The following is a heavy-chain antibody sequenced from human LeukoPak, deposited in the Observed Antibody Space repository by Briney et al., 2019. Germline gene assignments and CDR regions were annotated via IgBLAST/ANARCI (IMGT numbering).Heavy chain of an antibody. Sequence: PGRSLRLSCAASGFTFYDYAMHWVRQAPGKGLEWVSGISWNSGSIGYADSVKGRFTISRDNAKNSLYLQMNSLRAEDTALYYCAKSRDSSGYYYFDYWGQGTLVTVSS. CDR3: AKSRDSSGYYYFDY. J-gene: IGHJ4*02. D-gene: IGHD3-22*01. CDR1: GFTFYDYA. V-gene: IGHV3-9*01. CDR2: ISWNSGSI.